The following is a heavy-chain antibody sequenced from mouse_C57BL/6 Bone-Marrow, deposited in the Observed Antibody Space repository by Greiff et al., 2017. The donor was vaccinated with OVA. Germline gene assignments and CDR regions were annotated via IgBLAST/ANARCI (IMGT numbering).Heavy chain of an antibody. Sequence: QVTLKESGPGILQPSQTLSLTCSFSGFSLSTFGMGVGWIRQPSGKGLEWLAHIWWDADKYYNPALKSRLSISKDTSKNQVFLKIAKVDTADTATYYCARIRWWLLPLWYFDVWGTGTTVTVSS. CDR2: IWWDADK. D-gene: IGHD2-3*01. J-gene: IGHJ1*03. CDR1: GFSLSTFGMG. V-gene: IGHV8-8*01. CDR3: ARIRWWLLPLWYFDV.